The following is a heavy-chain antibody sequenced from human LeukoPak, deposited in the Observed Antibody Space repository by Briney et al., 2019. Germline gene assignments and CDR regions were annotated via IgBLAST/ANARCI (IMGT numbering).Heavy chain of an antibody. CDR3: ARGEAITMVRGVMRYNWFDP. CDR2: INPNSGGT. V-gene: IGHV1/OR15-1*04. Sequence: ASVKVSCKASGYIFTDYYMHWVRQAPGQELGWMGRINPNSGGTNYAQKFQGRVTMTRNTSISTAYMELSSLRSEDTAVYYCARGEAITMVRGVMRYNWFDPWGQGTLVTVSS. CDR1: GYIFTDYY. D-gene: IGHD3-10*01. J-gene: IGHJ5*02.